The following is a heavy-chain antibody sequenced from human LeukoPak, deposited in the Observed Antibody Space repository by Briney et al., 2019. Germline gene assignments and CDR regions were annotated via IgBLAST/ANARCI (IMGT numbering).Heavy chain of an antibody. CDR1: GFTFSSYA. CDR2: ISSNGGST. D-gene: IGHD5-18*01. CDR3: VKDRGCSYGEGGY. J-gene: IGHJ4*02. V-gene: IGHV3-64D*06. Sequence: GGSLRLSCSASGFTFSSYAMHWVRQAPGKGLEYVSAISSNGGSTYYADSVKGRFTISRDNSKNTLYLQTSSLRAEDTAVYYCVKDRGCSYGEGGYWGQGTLVTVSS.